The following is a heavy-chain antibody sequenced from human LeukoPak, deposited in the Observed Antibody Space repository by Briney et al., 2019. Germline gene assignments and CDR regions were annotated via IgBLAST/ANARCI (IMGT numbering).Heavy chain of an antibody. CDR2: IFTRGST. CDR1: GGSISNFY. CDR3: ARGRYGSGSYFFDY. D-gene: IGHD3-10*01. J-gene: IGHJ4*02. Sequence: SETLPLTCTVSGGSISNFYWSWIRQPAGKGLEWIGRIFTRGSTNYNPSLKSRVTMSVDTSKNQFSVKLNSVTAADTAVYYCARGRYGSGSYFFDYWGQGTLVTVSS. V-gene: IGHV4-4*07.